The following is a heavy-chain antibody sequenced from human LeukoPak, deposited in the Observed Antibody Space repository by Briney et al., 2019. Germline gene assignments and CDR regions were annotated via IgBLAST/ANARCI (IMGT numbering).Heavy chain of an antibody. V-gene: IGHV5-51*01. J-gene: IGHJ4*02. CDR1: GYRFSSYW. CDR2: IYPGDSDT. Sequence: GESLKISCKGSGYRFSSYWIGWVRQMPGKGLEWMGIIYPGDSDTRYSPSFRGQVTISADKSISTAYLQWSSLKASDTAMYYCASRYSGSYNDYWGQGTLVTVSS. D-gene: IGHD1-26*01. CDR3: ASRYSGSYNDY.